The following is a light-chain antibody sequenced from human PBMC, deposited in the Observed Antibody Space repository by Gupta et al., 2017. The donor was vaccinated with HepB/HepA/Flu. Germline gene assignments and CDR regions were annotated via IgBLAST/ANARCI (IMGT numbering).Light chain of an antibody. CDR3: SSYAGSNNLMV. CDR1: SSDVGGYNY. CDR2: EVS. V-gene: IGLV2-8*01. J-gene: IGLJ2*01. Sequence: HSALTHPPSASGAPGQSVTLPCTGPSSDVGGYNYVSWYQQHPGKAPKLLIYEVSKRPSGVRDRFSGSKSGNTASLTVSGLQAEDEADYYCSSYAGSNNLMVFGGGTKLTVL.